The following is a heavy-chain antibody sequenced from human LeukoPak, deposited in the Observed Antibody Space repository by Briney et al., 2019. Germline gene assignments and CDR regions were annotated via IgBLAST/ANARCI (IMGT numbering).Heavy chain of an antibody. V-gene: IGHV3-33*01. CDR3: VRGGCASTSCYDG. Sequence: GGSLRPFCAASGFTFSSLGMLGVRQARGRGLEGGAVIWYDGSNKYYADSVKGRLTISRDNSKNTVYLQMNSLRAEDTAVYYCVRGGCASTSCYDGWGQGTLVTVSS. J-gene: IGHJ4*02. D-gene: IGHD2-2*01. CDR2: IWYDGSNK. CDR1: GFTFSSLG.